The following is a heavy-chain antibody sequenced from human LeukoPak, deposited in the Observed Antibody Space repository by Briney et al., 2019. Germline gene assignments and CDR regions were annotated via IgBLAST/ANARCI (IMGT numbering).Heavy chain of an antibody. Sequence: SETLSLTCTVSGGSISSYYWTWIRQPAGKGLEWIGRIYTTGSTNYNPSLKSRVTISLDKSKNQFSLKLSSVTAADTALYYCAREAFGGYHIDVWGKGTTVIVSS. D-gene: IGHD3-16*01. CDR3: AREAFGGYHIDV. CDR1: GGSISSYY. V-gene: IGHV4-4*07. J-gene: IGHJ6*03. CDR2: IYTTGST.